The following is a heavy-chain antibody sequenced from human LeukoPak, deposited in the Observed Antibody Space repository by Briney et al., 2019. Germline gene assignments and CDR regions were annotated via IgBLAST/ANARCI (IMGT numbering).Heavy chain of an antibody. CDR2: IYYSGST. Sequence: SETLSLTCTVSGGSISSNSYYWSWIRQPAGKGLEWIGRIYYSGSTNYNPSLKSRVTISVDTSKNQFSLKLSSVTAADTAVYYCARGSGSYGFDYWGQGTRVTVSS. CDR1: GGSISSNSYY. CDR3: ARGSGSYGFDY. D-gene: IGHD1-26*01. V-gene: IGHV4-61*10. J-gene: IGHJ4*02.